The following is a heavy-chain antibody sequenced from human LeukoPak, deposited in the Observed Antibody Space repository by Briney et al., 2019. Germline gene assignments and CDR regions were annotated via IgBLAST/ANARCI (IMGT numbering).Heavy chain of an antibody. V-gene: IGHV1-18*01. J-gene: IGHJ4*02. CDR3: ARGGTYYDILTGYRASAPLDY. CDR2: ISAYNGNT. CDR1: GYTFTSYG. Sequence: ASVKVPCKASGYTFTSYGISWVREAPAQALEWMGWISAYNGNTNYAQKLQGRVTMTTDTSTSTAYMELRSLRSDDTAVYYCARGGTYYDILTGYRASAPLDYFGQGTLVTVSS. D-gene: IGHD3-9*01.